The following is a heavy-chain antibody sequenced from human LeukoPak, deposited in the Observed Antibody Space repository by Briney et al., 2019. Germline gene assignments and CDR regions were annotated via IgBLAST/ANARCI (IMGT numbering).Heavy chain of an antibody. CDR1: GGSISSSNW. CDR2: IYHSGST. Sequence: SETLSLTCAVSGGSISSSNWWSWVRQPPGKGLEWIGEIYHSGSTNYNPSLKSRVTISVDKSKNRFSLKLSSVTAADTAVYYCARAITMIDPFDYWGQGTLVTVSS. CDR3: ARAITMIDPFDY. V-gene: IGHV4-4*02. D-gene: IGHD3-22*01. J-gene: IGHJ4*02.